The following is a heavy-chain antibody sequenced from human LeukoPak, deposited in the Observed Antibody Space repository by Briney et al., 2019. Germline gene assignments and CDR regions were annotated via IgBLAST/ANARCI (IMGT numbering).Heavy chain of an antibody. Sequence: GGSLRLSCAASGFTFSSYAMSWVRQAPGKGLEWVSAISGSGGSTYYADSAKGRFTISRDNSKNTLYLQMNSLRAEDTAVYYCAKGYCSGGSCWFGNFDYWGQGTLVTVSS. J-gene: IGHJ4*02. CDR1: GFTFSSYA. CDR2: ISGSGGST. V-gene: IGHV3-23*01. CDR3: AKGYCSGGSCWFGNFDY. D-gene: IGHD2-15*01.